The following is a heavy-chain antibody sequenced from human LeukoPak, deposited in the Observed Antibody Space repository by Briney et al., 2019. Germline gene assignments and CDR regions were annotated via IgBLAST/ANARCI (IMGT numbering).Heavy chain of an antibody. V-gene: IGHV1-18*01. Sequence: GASVKVSCKASGYTFTSYGISWVRQAPGQGLEWMGWISAYNGNTNYAQKLQGRVTMTTDTSTSTAYMELRSLRSDDTAVYYCASFRYQLLYSSPLDYWGQGTLVTVSS. D-gene: IGHD2-2*02. CDR2: ISAYNGNT. CDR3: ASFRYQLLYSSPLDY. CDR1: GYTFTSYG. J-gene: IGHJ4*02.